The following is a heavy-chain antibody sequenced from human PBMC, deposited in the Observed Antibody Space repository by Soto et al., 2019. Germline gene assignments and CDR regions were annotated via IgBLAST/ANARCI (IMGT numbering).Heavy chain of an antibody. CDR3: AHTRIAAAGYYYYGMDV. D-gene: IGHD6-13*01. CDR2: IYWDDDK. Sequence: QITLKESGPTLVKPTQTLAMTCTFSRFIHSTSGVGVGWIRQPPGKALEWLALIYWDDDKRYSPSLKSRLTITKDTSKNQVVLTMTNMDPVDTATSYCAHTRIAAAGYYYYGMDVWGQGTTVTVSS. CDR1: RFIHSTSGVG. V-gene: IGHV2-5*02. J-gene: IGHJ6*02.